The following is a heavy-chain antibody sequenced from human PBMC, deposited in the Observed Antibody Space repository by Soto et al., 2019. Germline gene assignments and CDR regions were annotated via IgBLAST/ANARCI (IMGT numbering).Heavy chain of an antibody. J-gene: IGHJ4*02. Sequence: ASVKVSCKASGYTFTSYDINWVRQATGQGLEWMGWVNPNSGNTGYAQKFQGRVTMTRNTSISTAYMELSSLRSEDTAVYYCARGSYDYIWGSYRYNNPAFDYWGQGTLVTVSS. CDR1: GYTFTSYD. V-gene: IGHV1-8*01. CDR3: ARGSYDYIWGSYRYNNPAFDY. CDR2: VNPNSGNT. D-gene: IGHD3-16*02.